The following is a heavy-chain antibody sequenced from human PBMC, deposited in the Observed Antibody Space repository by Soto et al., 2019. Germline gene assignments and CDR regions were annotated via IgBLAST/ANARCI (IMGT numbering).Heavy chain of an antibody. V-gene: IGHV3-23*01. J-gene: IGHJ4*02. CDR1: GFMFNHYA. CDR3: AKVIVLGASTLEY. CDR2: ISGSTGTT. D-gene: IGHD6-6*01. Sequence: EQVLESGGGLVQPGGSLRLSCEASGFMFNHYAMAWVRQTPGKGLEWVSVISGSTGTTYYADSVKGRFTISRDNSKNTVYLQMNSRRVEDSALYSCAKVIVLGASTLEYWGPGTRVPVSS.